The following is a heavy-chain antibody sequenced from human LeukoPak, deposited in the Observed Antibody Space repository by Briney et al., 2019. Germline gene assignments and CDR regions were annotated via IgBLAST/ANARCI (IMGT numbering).Heavy chain of an antibody. CDR2: IYYSGST. CDR3: ARTELKKYFQH. D-gene: IGHD1-7*01. Sequence: SETLSLTCTVSGGSISSYYWSWIRQPPGKGLEWIGYIYYSGSTNYNPSLKSRVTISVDTSKNQFSLKLSSVTAADTAVYYCARTELKKYFQHWGQGTLVTASS. J-gene: IGHJ1*01. V-gene: IGHV4-59*01. CDR1: GGSISSYY.